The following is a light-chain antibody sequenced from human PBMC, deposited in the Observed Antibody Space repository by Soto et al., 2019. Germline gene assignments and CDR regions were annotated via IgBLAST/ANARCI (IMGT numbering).Light chain of an antibody. J-gene: IGKJ5*01. Sequence: EIVLTQSPGTLSLSPGERATLSCRASQSVRNNYLAWYQQRPGQAPRLLIYAASSRATGIPDRFSGSGSGTDFTLTISSLEPEDFAVYYCQQRSNWPPGTFGQGTRLEIK. CDR1: QSVRNNY. CDR3: QQRSNWPPGT. CDR2: AAS. V-gene: IGKV3D-20*02.